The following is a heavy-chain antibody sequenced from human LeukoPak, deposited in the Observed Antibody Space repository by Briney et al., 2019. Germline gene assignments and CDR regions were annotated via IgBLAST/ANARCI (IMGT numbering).Heavy chain of an antibody. V-gene: IGHV1-69*01. Sequence: ASVKVSCKASGGTFSSYAISWVRQAPGQGLEWMGGIIPIFGTANYAQKFQGRVTITADESTSTAYMELSSLRSEDTAVYYCARDTIIYYYDSSGYYLQYFDYWGQGTLVTVSS. CDR1: GGTFSSYA. CDR3: ARDTIIYYYDSSGYYLQYFDY. D-gene: IGHD3-22*01. J-gene: IGHJ4*02. CDR2: IIPIFGTA.